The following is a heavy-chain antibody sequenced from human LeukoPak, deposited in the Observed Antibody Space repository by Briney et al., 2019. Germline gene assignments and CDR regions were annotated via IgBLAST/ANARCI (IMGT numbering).Heavy chain of an antibody. V-gene: IGHV4-59*01. CDR3: ARVYYYDSSGYYYFDY. Sequence: PSETLSLTCTVSGGSISSYYWSWIRQPPGKGLEWIGYIYYSGSTNYNPSLKSRVTISVDTSKNHFSLKLSSVTAADTAVYYCARVYYYDSSGYYYFDYWGQGTLVTVSS. J-gene: IGHJ4*02. D-gene: IGHD3-22*01. CDR2: IYYSGST. CDR1: GGSISSYY.